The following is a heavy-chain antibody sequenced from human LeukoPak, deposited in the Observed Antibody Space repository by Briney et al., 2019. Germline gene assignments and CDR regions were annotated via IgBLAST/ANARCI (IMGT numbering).Heavy chain of an antibody. CDR3: ARDSSGLNWFDP. Sequence: PSETLSLTCTVSGGSISSYYWSWIRQSPGKGLEWIGYIFYSGTTNYNPSLKSRVAISVDTSKNQFSLKVSSVTAADTAVYYCARDSSGLNWFDPWGQGTLVTVSS. CDR1: GGSISSYY. V-gene: IGHV4-59*01. J-gene: IGHJ5*02. CDR2: IFYSGTT. D-gene: IGHD6-19*01.